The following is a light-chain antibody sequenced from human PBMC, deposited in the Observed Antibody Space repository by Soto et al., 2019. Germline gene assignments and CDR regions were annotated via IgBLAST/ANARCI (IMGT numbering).Light chain of an antibody. CDR3: SAYAGSNDFVV. Sequence: QSALTQPPSASGSPGQSVTISCTGTSSDVGNYNYVSWYQHHPGKAPKLVIYEFYKRPSGVPDRFSGSKSGNTASLTVSGLQAEDEADYFCSAYAGSNDFVVFGGGTKLTVL. CDR2: EFY. J-gene: IGLJ2*01. V-gene: IGLV2-8*01. CDR1: SSDVGNYNY.